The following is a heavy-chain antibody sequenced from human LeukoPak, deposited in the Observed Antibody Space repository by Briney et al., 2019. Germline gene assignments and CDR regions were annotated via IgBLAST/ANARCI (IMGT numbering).Heavy chain of an antibody. CDR2: IYSGGST. J-gene: IGHJ6*02. V-gene: IGHV3-53*01. CDR1: GFTVSSNY. CDR3: ARLDPHYYYGMDV. Sequence: GGSLRLSCAASGFTVSSNYMSWVRQAPGKGLEWVSVIYSGGSTYYADSVKGRFTISRDNSKNTLYLQMNSPRAEDTAVYYCARLDPHYYYGMDVWGQGTTVTVSS.